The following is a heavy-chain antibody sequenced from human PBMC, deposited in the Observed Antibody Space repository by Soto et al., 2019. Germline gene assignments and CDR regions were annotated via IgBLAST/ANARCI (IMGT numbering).Heavy chain of an antibody. CDR3: ARVPREIILVGMDV. D-gene: IGHD2-2*01. V-gene: IGHV1-18*04. CDR1: GYTFTSYG. J-gene: IGHJ6*02. CDR2: ISGKTAKT. Sequence: VASVKVSCKASGYTFTSYGISWVRQAPGQGLEWMGWISGKTAKTNYAQNLQGRVTITTDTSTSTAYMELRSLRSDDTAVYYCARVPREIILVGMDVWGQGTTVTVSS.